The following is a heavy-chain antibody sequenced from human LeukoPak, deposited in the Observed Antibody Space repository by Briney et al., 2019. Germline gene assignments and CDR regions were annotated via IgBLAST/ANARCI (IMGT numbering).Heavy chain of an antibody. CDR2: ISSSGSTI. CDR1: GFTFSDSD. J-gene: IGHJ4*02. D-gene: IGHD5-24*01. Sequence: GGSLRLSCAASGFTFSDSDMSWIRQASGKGLEWVSYISSSGSTIYYAYSVKGRFTISRDNAKNSLYLQMNSLRAEDKAVYYCARVGRWLHYRFDYWGQGTLVTVSS. CDR3: ARVGRWLHYRFDY. V-gene: IGHV3-11*04.